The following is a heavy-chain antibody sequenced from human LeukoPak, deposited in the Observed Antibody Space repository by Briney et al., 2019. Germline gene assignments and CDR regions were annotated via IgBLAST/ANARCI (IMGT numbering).Heavy chain of an antibody. Sequence: GGSLRLSCAVSGFTFSSYAMSWVRQAPGKGLEWVSGITGSGGNTYYADSVKGRFTISRDNSKSTLHLQMSSLRAEDTAIYYCAKDTSTRWYSSTPLPGDYWGQGTLVTVSS. V-gene: IGHV3-23*01. D-gene: IGHD6-13*01. J-gene: IGHJ4*02. CDR3: AKDTSTRWYSSTPLPGDY. CDR1: GFTFSSYA. CDR2: ITGSGGNT.